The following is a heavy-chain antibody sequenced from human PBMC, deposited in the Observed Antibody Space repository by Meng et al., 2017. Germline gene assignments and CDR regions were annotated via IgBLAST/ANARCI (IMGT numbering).Heavy chain of an antibody. CDR3: ARDASIAVAEAYYYYYGMDV. D-gene: IGHD6-19*01. CDR2: INPNSGGT. V-gene: IGHV1-2*06. J-gene: IGHJ6*02. CDR1: GSTFTVYE. Sequence: GAQGEKAGRLVKVSCKALGSTFTVYEMNWVGQARGQGLEWMGRINPNSGGTNYAQKFQGRVTMTRDTSISTAYMELSRLRSDDTAVYYCARDASIAVAEAYYYYYGMDVWGQGTMVTVSS.